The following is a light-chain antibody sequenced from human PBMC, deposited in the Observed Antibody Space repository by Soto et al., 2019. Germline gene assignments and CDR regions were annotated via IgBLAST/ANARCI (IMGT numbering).Light chain of an antibody. Sequence: QSVLTQPPSVSGSPGQSVTISCTGTSSDVGSYNRVSWYQQPPGTAPKLMIYEVSNRPSGVPDRFSGSKSSNTASLTISGLQAEDEADYYCSSYTSSSTYVFGTGTKLTVL. CDR3: SSYTSSSTYV. CDR1: SSDVGSYNR. CDR2: EVS. V-gene: IGLV2-18*02. J-gene: IGLJ1*01.